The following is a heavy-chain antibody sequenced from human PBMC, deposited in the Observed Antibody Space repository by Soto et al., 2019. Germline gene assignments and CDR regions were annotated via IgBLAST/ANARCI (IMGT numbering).Heavy chain of an antibody. J-gene: IGHJ4*02. V-gene: IGHV3-21*01. D-gene: IGHD3-22*01. CDR2: ISSSSSYI. Sequence: GGSLRLSCAASGFTFSSYSMNWVRQAPGKGLEWVSSISSSSSYIYYADSVKGRFTISRDNAKNSLYLQMNSLRAEDTAVYYCARDGDITMIVVVPPNYFDYWGQGTLVTVSS. CDR3: ARDGDITMIVVVPPNYFDY. CDR1: GFTFSSYS.